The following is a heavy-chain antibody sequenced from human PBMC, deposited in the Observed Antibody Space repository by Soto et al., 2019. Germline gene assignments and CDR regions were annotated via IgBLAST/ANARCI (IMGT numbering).Heavy chain of an antibody. CDR3: ARDLSYYDSSGYPYGMDV. J-gene: IGHJ6*02. D-gene: IGHD3-22*01. Sequence: SETLSLTCTVSGGSISSYYWSCLRQPAGKGLEWIGRIYTSGSTNYNPSLKSRVTMSVDTSKNQFSLKLSSVTAADTAVYYCARDLSYYDSSGYPYGMDVWGQGTTVTVSS. CDR1: GGSISSYY. CDR2: IYTSGST. V-gene: IGHV4-4*07.